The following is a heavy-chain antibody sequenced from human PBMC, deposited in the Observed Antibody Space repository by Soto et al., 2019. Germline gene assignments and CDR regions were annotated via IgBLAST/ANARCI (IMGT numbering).Heavy chain of an antibody. CDR1: GYTFTSYG. Sequence: ASVKVSCKASGYTFTSYGMSWVRQAPGQGLEWMGWIRAYTRNTNYAQKLQGRVTMTTATSTSTAYMELSSLRSEDTAVYYCARPSYERYCSGGSSYSPAPFRGDKDYYYGMDVWGQGTRVTVSS. CDR3: ARPSYERYCSGGSSYSPAPFRGDKDYYYGMDV. CDR2: IRAYTRNT. J-gene: IGHJ6*02. V-gene: IGHV1-18*04. D-gene: IGHD2-15*01.